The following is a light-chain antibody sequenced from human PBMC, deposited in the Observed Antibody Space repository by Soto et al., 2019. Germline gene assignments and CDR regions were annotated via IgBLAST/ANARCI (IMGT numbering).Light chain of an antibody. Sequence: QSALTQPASVSGSRGQSITVSCTGTTDVPASNSVSWYQQHPGKAPILIVYDVTKRPSGGSSRCSGSKSDNTASLTISGLQVEDEADYYCSSYVTSSIVLFGGGTQLTVL. J-gene: IGLJ2*01. CDR3: SSYVTSSIVL. CDR2: DVT. V-gene: IGLV2-14*01. CDR1: TDVPASNS.